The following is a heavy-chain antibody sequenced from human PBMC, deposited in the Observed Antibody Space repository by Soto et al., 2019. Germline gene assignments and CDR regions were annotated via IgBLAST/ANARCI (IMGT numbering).Heavy chain of an antibody. CDR1: GFTFSSYW. J-gene: IGHJ5*02. CDR2: INTDGSTT. CDR3: VRGHSSHWVNWFEP. D-gene: IGHD6-13*01. V-gene: IGHV3-74*01. Sequence: GGSLRLSCAASGFTFSSYWMHWVRQAPGEGPVWVSRINTDGSTTTYADSVKGRFTISRDNAKNTLYLQMDSLRAEDTAVYYCVRGHSSHWVNWFEPRGQGTLVTVSS.